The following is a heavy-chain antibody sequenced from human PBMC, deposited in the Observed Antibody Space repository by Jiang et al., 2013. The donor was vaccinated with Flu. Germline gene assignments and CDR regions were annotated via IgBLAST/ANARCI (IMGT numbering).Heavy chain of an antibody. J-gene: IGHJ4*02. CDR3: ARGNSFDF. CDR1: GYRFTSYI. CDR2: ISPYNGDT. V-gene: IGHV1-18*01. D-gene: IGHD4-23*01. Sequence: GAEVKKPGTSVKVSCKASGYRFTSYIFTWVRQAPGQGFEWMGWISPYNGDTNYAQNLQGRVTMTTDTSTSTAYMELRSLRSDDTAVYYCARGNSFDFWGQGALVTVSS.